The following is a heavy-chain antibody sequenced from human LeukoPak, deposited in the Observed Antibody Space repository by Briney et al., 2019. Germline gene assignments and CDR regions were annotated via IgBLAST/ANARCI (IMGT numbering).Heavy chain of an antibody. CDR2: IYHSGNT. J-gene: IGHJ5*02. V-gene: IGHV4-4*02. CDR1: GDSISSSHW. D-gene: IGHD6-13*01. CDR3: ARVGRGYSSSFGWFDP. Sequence: SETLSLTCAVSGDSISSSHWWSWVRQPPGKGLEWIGEIYHSGNTNYNPSLKSRVTMSVDKSKNQFSLKLSSVTAADTAVYYCARVGRGYSSSFGWFDPWGQGTLVTVSS.